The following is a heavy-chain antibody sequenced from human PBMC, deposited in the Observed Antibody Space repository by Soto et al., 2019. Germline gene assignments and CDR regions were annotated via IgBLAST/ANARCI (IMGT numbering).Heavy chain of an antibody. CDR1: GDSVSSNDAT. D-gene: IGHD3-16*01. V-gene: IGHV6-1*01. CDR3: VRDAHRGGDYDY. Sequence: SPTLSLTCAISGDSVSSNDATWDWIRQSPSRGLEWLGRTYYRSKWYIDYAVSVKSRITINPDPSNNQLSLQLNSVTPDDTALYYCVRDAHRGGDYDYWGQGALVTVSS. J-gene: IGHJ4*02. CDR2: TYYRSKWYI.